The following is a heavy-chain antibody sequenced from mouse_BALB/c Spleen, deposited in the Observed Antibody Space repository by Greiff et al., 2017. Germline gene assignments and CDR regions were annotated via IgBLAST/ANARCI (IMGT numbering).Heavy chain of an antibody. J-gene: IGHJ3*01. CDR1: GFTFSSYG. CDR3: ARQEGIYDGSWFAY. Sequence: EVQVVESGGDLVKPGGSLKLSCAASGFTFSSYGMSWVRQTPDKRLEWVATISSGGSYTYYPDSVKGRFTISRDNAKNTLYLQMSSLKSEDTAMYYCARQEGIYDGSWFAYWGQGTLVTVSA. CDR2: ISSGGSYT. D-gene: IGHD2-3*01. V-gene: IGHV5-6*01.